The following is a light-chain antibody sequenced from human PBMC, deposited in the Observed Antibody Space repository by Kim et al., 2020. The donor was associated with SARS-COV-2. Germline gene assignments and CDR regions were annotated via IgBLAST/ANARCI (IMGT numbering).Light chain of an antibody. V-gene: IGKV2-24*01. CDR2: QIS. Sequence: PASISCRSSQSRVHSDGNTYLNWLQQRPGQPPRLLIHQISHRFSGVPDRFSGSGAGTDFTLTISCLQSEDFATYYCQQYYSYPWTFGQGTKVDIK. CDR3: QQYYSYPWT. CDR1: QSRVHSDGNTY. J-gene: IGKJ1*01.